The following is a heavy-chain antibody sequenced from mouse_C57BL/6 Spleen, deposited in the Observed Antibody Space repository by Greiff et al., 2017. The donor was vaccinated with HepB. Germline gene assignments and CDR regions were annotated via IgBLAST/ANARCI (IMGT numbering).Heavy chain of an antibody. CDR1: GYTFTSYW. CDR3: ARGGVWLREEASWFAY. CDR2: IDPSDSET. V-gene: IGHV1-52*01. Sequence: VQLQQPGAELVRPGSSVKLSCKASGYTFTSYWMHWVKQRPIQGLEWIGNIDPSDSETHYNQKFKDKATLTVDKSSSTAYMQLSSLTSEDSALYYCARGGVWLREEASWFAYWGQGTLVTVSA. J-gene: IGHJ3*01. D-gene: IGHD2-2*01.